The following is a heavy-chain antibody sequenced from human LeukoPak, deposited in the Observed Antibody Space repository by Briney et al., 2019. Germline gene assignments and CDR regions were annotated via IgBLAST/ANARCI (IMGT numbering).Heavy chain of an antibody. J-gene: IGHJ4*02. CDR3: ARDRDTYSREGSDY. D-gene: IGHD6-13*01. V-gene: IGHV3-21*06. Sequence: SIQGRFTISRDNAENSLYLQMNSLRAEDTAVYYCARDRDTYSREGSDYWGQGTLVTVSS.